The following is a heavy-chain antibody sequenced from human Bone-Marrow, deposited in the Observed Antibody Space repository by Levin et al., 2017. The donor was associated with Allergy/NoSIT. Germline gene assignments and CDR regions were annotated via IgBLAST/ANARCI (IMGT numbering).Heavy chain of an antibody. Sequence: PGGSLRLSCAASGFTFSSYGMHWVRQAPGKGLEWVAVIWYDGSNKYYADSVKGRFTISRDNSKNTLYLQMNSLRAEDTAVYYCATGEAVVPAAMLFWGIYYWGQGTLVTVSS. J-gene: IGHJ4*02. D-gene: IGHD2-2*01. CDR1: GFTFSSYG. CDR3: ATGEAVVPAAMLFWGIYY. V-gene: IGHV3-33*01. CDR2: IWYDGSNK.